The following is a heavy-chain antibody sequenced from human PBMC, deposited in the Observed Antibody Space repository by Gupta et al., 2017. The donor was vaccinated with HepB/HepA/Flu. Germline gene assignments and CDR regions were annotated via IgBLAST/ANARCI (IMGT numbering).Heavy chain of an antibody. D-gene: IGHD3-10*01. CDR1: GFSFSTRGVG. CDR2: IYWNDAK. Sequence: QITLTESGPPLVKPTQTLTLTCTFSGFSFSTRGVGVGWIRQPPGKALQWLALIYWNDAKPYNPSLKSRLTITKDTSKTQVVLTMPNMDPEDSDKYYSAQGILNVQGDDGGQGTMVTVYS. J-gene: IGHJ4*02. V-gene: IGHV2-5*01. CDR3: AQGILNVQGDD.